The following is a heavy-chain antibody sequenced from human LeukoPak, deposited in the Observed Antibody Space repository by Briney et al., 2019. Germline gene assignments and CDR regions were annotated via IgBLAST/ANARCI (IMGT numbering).Heavy chain of an antibody. Sequence: PGGSLRLSCAASGFTFSSYSVNWVRQAPGKGLEWVSSISSSSSYIYYADSVKGRFTISSDNAKNSLYLQMNSLRAEDTAVYYCARDRLRGYCSGGSCYPLDYWGQGTLVTVSS. V-gene: IGHV3-21*01. CDR3: ARDRLRGYCSGGSCYPLDY. CDR1: GFTFSSYS. CDR2: ISSSSSYI. J-gene: IGHJ4*02. D-gene: IGHD2-15*01.